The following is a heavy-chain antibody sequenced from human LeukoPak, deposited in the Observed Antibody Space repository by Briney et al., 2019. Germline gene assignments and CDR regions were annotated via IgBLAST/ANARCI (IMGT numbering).Heavy chain of an antibody. CDR3: AKDKPHYYGSGSYPDY. V-gene: IGHV3-20*04. Sequence: GGSLRLSCAASGFTFDDYGMSWVRQAPGKGLEWVSGINWNGGSTGYADSVKGRFTISRDNAKNSLYLQMNSLRAEDTALYYCAKDKPHYYGSGSYPDYWGQGTLVTVSS. J-gene: IGHJ4*02. CDR2: INWNGGST. CDR1: GFTFDDYG. D-gene: IGHD3-10*01.